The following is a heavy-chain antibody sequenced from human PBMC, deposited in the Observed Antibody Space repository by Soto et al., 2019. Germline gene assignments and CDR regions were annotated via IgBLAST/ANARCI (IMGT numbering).Heavy chain of an antibody. J-gene: IGHJ3*02. Sequence: QLHLVQSGAVVKKPGASVTVSCSASGYPVTAYYMHWVRQAPGRGLEWMGGINPATGAAKYTQTFQGRVTMSRDTSTSTAFRELSGLTSGATAVFYWARGGGVGVAGSAAFDMWGQGTLVTVSS. CDR3: ARGGGVGVAGSAAFDM. CDR2: INPATGAA. CDR1: GYPVTAYY. D-gene: IGHD3-3*01. V-gene: IGHV1-2*02.